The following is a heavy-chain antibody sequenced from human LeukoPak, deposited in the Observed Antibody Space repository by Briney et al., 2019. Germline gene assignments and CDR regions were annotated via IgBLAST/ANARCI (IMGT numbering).Heavy chain of an antibody. CDR3: ARDFRVPGIVVVVAAAFDP. V-gene: IGHV3-21*01. J-gene: IGHJ5*02. CDR2: ISSSSSYI. CDR1: GFTFSSYS. Sequence: PGGSLRLSCAASGFTFSSYSMNWVRQAPGKGLEWVSSISSSSSYIYYADSVKGQFTISRDNAKNSLYLQMNSLRAEDTAVYYCARDFRVPGIVVVVAAAFDPWGQGTLVTVSS. D-gene: IGHD2-15*01.